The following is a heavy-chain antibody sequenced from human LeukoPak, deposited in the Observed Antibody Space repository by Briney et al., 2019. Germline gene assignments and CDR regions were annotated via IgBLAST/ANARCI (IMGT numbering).Heavy chain of an antibody. CDR3: ARFGYSYGSRYFDY. D-gene: IGHD5-18*01. V-gene: IGHV3-21*01. CDR2: ISSSSSYI. Sequence: GGPLRLSCAASGFTFSSYSMNWVRQAPGKGLEWVSSISSSSSYIYYADSVKGRFTISRDNAKNSLYLQMNSLRAEDTAVYYCARFGYSYGSRYFDYWGQGTLVTVSS. J-gene: IGHJ4*02. CDR1: GFTFSSYS.